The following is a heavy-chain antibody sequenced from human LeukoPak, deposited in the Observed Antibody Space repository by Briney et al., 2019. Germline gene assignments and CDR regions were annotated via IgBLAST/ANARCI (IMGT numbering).Heavy chain of an antibody. D-gene: IGHD6-13*01. CDR2: INPNSGGT. Sequence: GASVKVSCKASGYTFTGYYMHWVRQAPGQGLEWMGWINPNSGGTNNAQKFQGRVTMTRDTSISTAYMELSRLRSDDTAVYYCVRFPSFFAAGTYDDYWGQGTLVTVSS. CDR1: GYTFTGYY. J-gene: IGHJ4*02. V-gene: IGHV1-2*02. CDR3: VRFPSFFAAGTYDDY.